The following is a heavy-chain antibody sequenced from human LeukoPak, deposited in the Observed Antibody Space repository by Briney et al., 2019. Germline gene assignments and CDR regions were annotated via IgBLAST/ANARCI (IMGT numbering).Heavy chain of an antibody. CDR3: AKWGDYDILTGYYGSDY. CDR2: IVGSGGST. Sequence: PGGSLRLSCAASGFTFSNYAMSWVRQAPGKRLEWVSAIVGSGGSTYYADSVKGRFTISRDNPKNTLYLQMNSLRAEDTAVYYCAKWGDYDILTGYYGSDYWGQGTLVTVSS. V-gene: IGHV3-23*01. CDR1: GFTFSNYA. D-gene: IGHD3-9*01. J-gene: IGHJ4*02.